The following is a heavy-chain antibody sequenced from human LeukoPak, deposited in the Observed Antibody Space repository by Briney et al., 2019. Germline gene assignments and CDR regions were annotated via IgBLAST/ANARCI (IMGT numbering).Heavy chain of an antibody. CDR1: GGSISSGGYY. J-gene: IGHJ4*02. Sequence: SETLSLTRTVSGGSISSGGYYWSWIRQHPGKGLEWIGYIYYSGSTYYNPSLKSRVTISVDTSKNQFSLKLSSVTAADTAVYYCARDRDYYDSSGYSYYFDYWGQGTLVTVSS. D-gene: IGHD3-22*01. V-gene: IGHV4-31*03. CDR2: IYYSGST. CDR3: ARDRDYYDSSGYSYYFDY.